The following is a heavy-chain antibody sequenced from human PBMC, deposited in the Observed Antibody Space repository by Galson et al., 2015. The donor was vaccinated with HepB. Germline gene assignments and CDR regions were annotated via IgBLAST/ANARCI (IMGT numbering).Heavy chain of an antibody. CDR1: GYTFTSYG. CDR2: ISAYNGNT. J-gene: IGHJ3*02. Sequence: SVKVSCKASGYTFTSYGISWVRQAPGQGLEWMGWISAYNGNTNYAQKLQGRVTMTTDTSASTAYMELRSLRSDDTAVYYCARARSRGITMITDAFDIWGQGTMVTVSS. D-gene: IGHD3-22*01. V-gene: IGHV1-18*01. CDR3: ARARSRGITMITDAFDI.